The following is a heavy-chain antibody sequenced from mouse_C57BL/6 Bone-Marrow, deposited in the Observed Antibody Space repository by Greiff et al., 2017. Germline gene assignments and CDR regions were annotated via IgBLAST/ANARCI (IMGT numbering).Heavy chain of an antibody. D-gene: IGHD2-3*01. CDR3: ARYPIYGGYLGYWYFDV. Sequence: VQLQQPGAELVRPGSSVKLSCKASGYTFTSYWMHWVKQRPIQGLEWIGNIDPSDSETHYNQKFKDKATLPVDKSSSTAYMQLSSLTSEYSAVSYCARYPIYGGYLGYWYFDVWGTGTTVTVSS. V-gene: IGHV1-52*01. J-gene: IGHJ1*03. CDR1: GYTFTSYW. CDR2: IDPSDSET.